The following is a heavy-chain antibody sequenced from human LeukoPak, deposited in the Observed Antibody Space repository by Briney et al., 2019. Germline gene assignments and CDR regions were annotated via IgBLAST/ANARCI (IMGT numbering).Heavy chain of an antibody. V-gene: IGHV4-59*01. Sequence: SETLSLTCTVSGGSISSDYWHWIRQPPGKGLEWIGYIYYSGSTNYNPSLKSRVTISVDTSRKQFSLKLHSVSAADMAVYYCARGIVVEPAAMSWFDSWGQGTLVTVSS. CDR3: ARGIVVEPAAMSWFDS. D-gene: IGHD2-2*01. CDR1: GGSISSDY. CDR2: IYYSGST. J-gene: IGHJ5*01.